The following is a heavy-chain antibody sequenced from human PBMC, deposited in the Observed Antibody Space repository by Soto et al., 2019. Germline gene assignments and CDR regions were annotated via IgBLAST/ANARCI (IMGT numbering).Heavy chain of an antibody. Sequence: GGSLRLSCAASGFTFSSYAMSWVRQSPGKGLEWVSTISGSGGSTYYADSVKGRFTISRDNSKNTLSLQMNSLRAEDTAVYYCAKCITAAPDDAFDIWGQGTMVTVSS. CDR2: ISGSGGST. J-gene: IGHJ3*02. V-gene: IGHV3-23*01. D-gene: IGHD6-13*01. CDR1: GFTFSSYA. CDR3: AKCITAAPDDAFDI.